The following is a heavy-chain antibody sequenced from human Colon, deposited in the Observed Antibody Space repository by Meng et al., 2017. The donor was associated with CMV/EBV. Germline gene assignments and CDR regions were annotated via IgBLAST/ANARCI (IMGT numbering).Heavy chain of an antibody. CDR2: IYYSGST. CDR3: ARDNGDYYYGMDV. J-gene: IGHJ6*02. D-gene: IGHD3-16*02. Sequence: SETLSLTCTVSSDSINDYYWSWIRQSPGKGLEWIGYIYYSGSTHYNPSLEGRVDISIDTSRKHFSLKMTSVTAADTATYYCARDNGDYYYGMDVWGQGTTVTVSS. V-gene: IGHV4-59*01. CDR1: SDSINDYY.